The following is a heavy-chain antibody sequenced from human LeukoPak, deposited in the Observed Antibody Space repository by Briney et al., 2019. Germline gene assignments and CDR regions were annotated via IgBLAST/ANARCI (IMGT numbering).Heavy chain of an antibody. V-gene: IGHV1-2*06. Sequence: GASVKVSCKASGYTFTGYYMHWVRQAPGQGLEWMGRINPNSGGTNYAQKFQGRVTMTRDTSISTAYMELSRLRSDDTAVYYCAGYSYGWRYYYYYGMDVWGQGTTVTVSS. CDR1: GYTFTGYY. CDR2: INPNSGGT. D-gene: IGHD5-18*01. J-gene: IGHJ6*02. CDR3: AGYSYGWRYYYYYGMDV.